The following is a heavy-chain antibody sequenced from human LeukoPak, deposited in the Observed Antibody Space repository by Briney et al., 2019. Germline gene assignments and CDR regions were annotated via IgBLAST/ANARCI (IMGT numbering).Heavy chain of an antibody. Sequence: GGSLRLSCAASGFTFSSYSMNWVRQAPGKGLEWVSYISSSSSTIYYADSVNGRFTISRDNAKNSLHLQMNSLRAEDTAVYYCARVQYCSSTSCYGGPDAFDIWGQGTMVTVSS. CDR1: GFTFSSYS. CDR3: ARVQYCSSTSCYGGPDAFDI. D-gene: IGHD2-2*01. J-gene: IGHJ3*02. CDR2: ISSSSSTI. V-gene: IGHV3-48*04.